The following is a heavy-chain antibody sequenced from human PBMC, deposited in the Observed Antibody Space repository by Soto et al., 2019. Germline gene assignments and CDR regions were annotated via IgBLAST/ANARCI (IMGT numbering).Heavy chain of an antibody. CDR2: IYYSGST. CDR1: GGSISSGGYY. D-gene: IGHD6-13*01. V-gene: IGHV4-31*03. CDR3: ARGYSSPNYYFDY. Sequence: PSETLSLTCTVSGGSISSGGYYWSWIRQHPGKGLEWIGYIYYSGSTYYNPSLKSRVTISVDTSKNQFSLKLSSVTAADTAVYYCARGYSSPNYYFDYWGQGTLVTVSS. J-gene: IGHJ4*02.